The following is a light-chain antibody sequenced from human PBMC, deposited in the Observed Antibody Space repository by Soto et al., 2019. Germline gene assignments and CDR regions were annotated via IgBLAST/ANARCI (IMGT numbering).Light chain of an antibody. CDR2: DAS. CDR3: QQSYMDPIT. J-gene: IGKJ5*01. V-gene: IGKV1-39*01. CDR1: QSISTY. Sequence: IQMTQSPSPLSASVGDRVTITCRASQSISTYLNWYQKKPGKAPNLLIYDASRLQSGVPSRFSGSGGGTDFTLSISSVQPEDFATYFCQQSYMDPITFGQGTRLEIK.